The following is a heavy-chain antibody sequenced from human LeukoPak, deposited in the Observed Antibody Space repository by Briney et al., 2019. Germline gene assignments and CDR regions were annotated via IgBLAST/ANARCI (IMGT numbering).Heavy chain of an antibody. J-gene: IGHJ6*03. Sequence: PSETLSLTCTVSGDSISSYYWSWIRQPPGKGLEWIGYMYYSGSTNYNPSLKSRVTISVDTSKNQFSLKLSSVTAADTAVYYCGGVVNYYYYYMDVWGKGTTVTVSS. CDR2: MYYSGST. V-gene: IGHV4-59*08. CDR3: GGVVNYYYYYMDV. D-gene: IGHD3-3*01. CDR1: GDSISSYY.